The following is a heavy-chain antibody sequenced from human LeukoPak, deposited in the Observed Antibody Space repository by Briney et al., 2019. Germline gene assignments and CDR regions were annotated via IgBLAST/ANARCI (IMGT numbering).Heavy chain of an antibody. CDR1: GFTFSSYE. CDR3: AELGITMIAGV. V-gene: IGHV3-48*03. CDR2: ISSSGSTI. Sequence: PGGSLRLSCAASGFTFSSYEVNWVRQAPGKGLEWVSYISSSGSTIYYADSVKGRFTISRDNAKNSLYLQMNSLRAEDTAVYYCAELGITMIAGVWGKGTTVTISS. J-gene: IGHJ6*04. D-gene: IGHD3-22*01.